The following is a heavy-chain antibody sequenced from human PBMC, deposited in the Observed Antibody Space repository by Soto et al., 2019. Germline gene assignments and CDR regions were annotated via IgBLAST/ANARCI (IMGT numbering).Heavy chain of an antibody. V-gene: IGHV2-5*02. D-gene: IGHD3-16*01. CDR2: IYWDNDK. Sequence: QITLKESGPTLVKPTQTLTLTCTFSGFSLNTTAVGVGWIRQPPGKALEWLALIYWDNDKRYNPSPKTRLTFTKDTSKNQVVLKMTTMDPVDTATYCCARREGDDYVWGSYKAAIDMWGQVTMVTFSS. CDR3: ARREGDDYVWGSYKAAIDM. CDR1: GFSLNTTAVG. J-gene: IGHJ3*02.